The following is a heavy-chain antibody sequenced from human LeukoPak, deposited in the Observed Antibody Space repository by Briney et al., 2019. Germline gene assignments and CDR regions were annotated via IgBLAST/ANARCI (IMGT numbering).Heavy chain of an antibody. J-gene: IGHJ5*02. Sequence: SETLSLTCTVSGGSISSSSYYWGWIRQPPGKGLEWIGSIYYSGSTNYNPSLKSRVTISVDTSKNQFSLKLSSVTAADTAVYYCARDPGIVGATGFDPWGQGTLVTVSS. V-gene: IGHV4-39*07. CDR2: IYYSGST. CDR1: GGSISSSSYY. D-gene: IGHD1-26*01. CDR3: ARDPGIVGATGFDP.